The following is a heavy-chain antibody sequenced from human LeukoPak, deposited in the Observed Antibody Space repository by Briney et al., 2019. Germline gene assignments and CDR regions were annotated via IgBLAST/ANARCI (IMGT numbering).Heavy chain of an antibody. Sequence: GSLRLSCAASGFSLSTYSLSWVRQAPGGGLEWVAAISGSGDKTYHADSVKGRFTISKDNSENRLSPQMDSLRAEDTAVYFCAKDTTAWWYHRAYMNVWGKGTTVTVSS. D-gene: IGHD2-15*01. CDR1: GFSLSTYS. J-gene: IGHJ6*03. V-gene: IGHV3-23*01. CDR2: ISGSGDKT. CDR3: AKDTTAWWYHRAYMNV.